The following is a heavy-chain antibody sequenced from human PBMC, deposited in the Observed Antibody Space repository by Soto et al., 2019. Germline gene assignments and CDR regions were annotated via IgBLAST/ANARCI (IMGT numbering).Heavy chain of an antibody. J-gene: IGHJ6*02. D-gene: IGHD2-2*01. CDR1: GYTFTSYY. CDR2: INPNSGFT. V-gene: IGHV1-46*01. Sequence: ASVKVSCKASGYTFTSYYIHWVRQAPGQGLEWMAIINPNSGFTSLAQKFQGRVTMTRDTSTSTVYMALSSLRSEDTAVYFCARGHCSSPACPLYYYYGMDVWGQGTTVTVSS. CDR3: ARGHCSSPACPLYYYYGMDV.